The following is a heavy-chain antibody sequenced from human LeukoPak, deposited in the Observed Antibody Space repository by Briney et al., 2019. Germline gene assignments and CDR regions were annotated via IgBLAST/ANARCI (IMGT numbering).Heavy chain of an antibody. CDR2: IKQDGTEK. Sequence: GGSLRLSCVASGFPFSSYWMTWVRQAPGKGLEWVANIKQDGTEKSYVHSVKGRFTISKDNAKNSLYLRMNSLRAEDTAIYDCTRVGYIDEGIDYWGQGTLVTVSS. CDR1: GFPFSSYW. D-gene: IGHD5-24*01. V-gene: IGHV3-7*04. J-gene: IGHJ4*02. CDR3: TRVGYIDEGIDY.